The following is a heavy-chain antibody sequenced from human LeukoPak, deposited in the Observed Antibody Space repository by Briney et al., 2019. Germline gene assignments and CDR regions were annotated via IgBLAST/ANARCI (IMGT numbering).Heavy chain of an antibody. Sequence: AGGSLRLSCAASGFTFSSYAMSWVRQAPGKGLEWVSAISGSGGSTYYADSVKGRFTISRGNSKNTLYLQVNTLRAEDTAVYFCSTATYSSGYHYFESWGQGTLVTVSS. D-gene: IGHD5-18*01. CDR2: ISGSGGST. CDR3: STATYSSGYHYFES. V-gene: IGHV3-23*01. J-gene: IGHJ4*02. CDR1: GFTFSSYA.